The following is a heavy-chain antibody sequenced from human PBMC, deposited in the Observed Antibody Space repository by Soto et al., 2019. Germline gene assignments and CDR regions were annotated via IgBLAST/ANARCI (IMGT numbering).Heavy chain of an antibody. V-gene: IGHV1-69*13. CDR1: GGTFSSYA. D-gene: IGHD3-22*01. CDR2: IIPIFGTA. J-gene: IGHJ4*02. Sequence: SVKVSCKASGGTFSSYAISWVRQAPGQGLEWMGGIIPIFGTANYAQKFQGRVTITADESTSTAYMELSSLRSEDTAVYYCARRSNYYDSSALFDYWGQGTLVTVSS. CDR3: ARRSNYYDSSALFDY.